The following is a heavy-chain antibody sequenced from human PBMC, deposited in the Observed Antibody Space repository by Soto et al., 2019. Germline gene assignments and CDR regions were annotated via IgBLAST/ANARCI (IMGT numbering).Heavy chain of an antibody. CDR1: GFTVSSNY. Sequence: EVQLVESGGGLVQPGGSLRLSCAASGFTVSSNYMSWVRQAPGKGLEWVSVIYSGGSTYYADSVKGRFTIPRHNSKNTLYLQMNSLRAEDTAVYYCARGEMATTPFDYWGQGTLVTVSS. CDR3: ARGEMATTPFDY. D-gene: IGHD1-1*01. CDR2: IYSGGST. V-gene: IGHV3-53*04. J-gene: IGHJ4*02.